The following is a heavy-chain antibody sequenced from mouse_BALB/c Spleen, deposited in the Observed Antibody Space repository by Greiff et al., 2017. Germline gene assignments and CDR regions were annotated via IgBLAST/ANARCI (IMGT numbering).Heavy chain of an antibody. CDR1: GYAFSSSW. J-gene: IGHJ2*01. CDR3: ARSGENSGRGDYFDY. D-gene: IGHD3-1*01. CDR2: IYPGDGDT. Sequence: VQLQQSGPELVKPGASVKISCKASGYAFSSSWMNWVKQRPGQGLEWIGRIYPGDGDTNYNGKFKGKATLTADKSSSTAYMQLSSLTSVDSAVYFCARSGENSGRGDYFDYWGQGTTLTVSS. V-gene: IGHV1-82*01.